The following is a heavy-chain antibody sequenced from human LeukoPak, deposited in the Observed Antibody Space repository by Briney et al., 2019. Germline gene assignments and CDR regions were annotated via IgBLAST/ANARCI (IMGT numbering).Heavy chain of an antibody. Sequence: GESLKIPCKGSGYSFTNYWIGWVRQMPGKGLEWMGIIYPGDSETRYNPSFQGEVTISADKSISTASLQWSSLKASDTAMYYCARPNYCRSYDCWYFDLWGRGTLVTVSS. J-gene: IGHJ2*01. V-gene: IGHV5-51*01. CDR3: ARPNYCRSYDCWYFDL. D-gene: IGHD1-26*01. CDR2: IYPGDSET. CDR1: GYSFTNYW.